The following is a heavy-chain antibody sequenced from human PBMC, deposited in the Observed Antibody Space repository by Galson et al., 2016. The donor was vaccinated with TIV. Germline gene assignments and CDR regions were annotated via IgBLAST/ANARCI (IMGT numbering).Heavy chain of an antibody. CDR1: GFTFSTAR. D-gene: IGHD3-10*01. CDR3: ATEYYLASGTAPLVGYKGMDV. Sequence: SLRLSCAASGFTFSTARMNWVRQAPGKGLEWVGRSRSNTDGGTTEYAAPVKGRFIVSRDDSRNTLFLDMNSLKTDDTALYFCATEYYLASGTAPLVGYKGMDVWGQGTTVTVSS. CDR2: SRSNTDGGTT. J-gene: IGHJ6*02. V-gene: IGHV3-15*01.